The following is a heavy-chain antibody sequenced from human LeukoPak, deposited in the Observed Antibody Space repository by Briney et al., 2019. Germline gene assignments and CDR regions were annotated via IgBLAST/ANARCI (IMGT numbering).Heavy chain of an antibody. V-gene: IGHV4-34*01. Sequence: SETLSLTCAVYGGSFSGYYWSWIRQPPGKGLEWIGEINHSGSTNYNPSLKSRVTISVDTSKNQFSLKLSSVTAADTVVYYCAIHIVVVPAAKKKNWFDPWGQGTLVTVSS. CDR2: INHSGST. CDR3: AIHIVVVPAAKKKNWFDP. D-gene: IGHD2-2*01. CDR1: GGSFSGYY. J-gene: IGHJ5*02.